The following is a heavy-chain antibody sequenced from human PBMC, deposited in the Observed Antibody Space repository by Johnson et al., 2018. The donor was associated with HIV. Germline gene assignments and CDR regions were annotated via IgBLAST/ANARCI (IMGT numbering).Heavy chain of an antibody. V-gene: IGHV3-30*04. Sequence: QVQLVESGGGVVQPGRSLRLSCAASGFTFSSYAMHWVRQAPGKGLEWVAVISYDGNNQSYADSVKGLFTISRDNSKNTLYLQINSLRAEDTAVYYCARGGKRVMAAFDIWGKGTMVTVSS. CDR1: GFTFSSYA. D-gene: IGHD5-24*01. CDR3: ARGGKRVMAAFDI. CDR2: ISYDGNNQ. J-gene: IGHJ3*02.